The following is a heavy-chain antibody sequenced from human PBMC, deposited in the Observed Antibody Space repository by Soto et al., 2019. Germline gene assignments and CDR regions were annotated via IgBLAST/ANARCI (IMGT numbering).Heavy chain of an antibody. J-gene: IGHJ6*02. CDR3: AKDGVRDGYYPTFLYVYMEV. CDR2: ISSSSSYI. CDR1: GFTFSSYS. V-gene: IGHV3-21*01. Sequence: PGGSLRLSCAASGFTFSSYSMNWVRQAPGKGLEWVSSISSSSSYIYYADSVKGRFTISRDNAKNSLYLQMNSLRAEDTAVYYCAKDGVRDGYYPTFLYVYMEVLRQGTTLNISS. D-gene: IGHD1-26*01.